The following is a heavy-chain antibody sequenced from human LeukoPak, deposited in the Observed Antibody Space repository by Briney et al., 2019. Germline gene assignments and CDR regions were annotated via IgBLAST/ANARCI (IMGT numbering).Heavy chain of an antibody. Sequence: GGSLRLSCAASGFTFSGSAMHWVRQASGKGLEWVGRIRSKANSYATAYAASVKGRFTISRDNSKNTLYLQMNSLRAEDTAVYYCAKDFPDDWGQGTLVTVSS. D-gene: IGHD3-3*01. CDR3: AKDFPDD. CDR1: GFTFSGSA. CDR2: IRSKANSYAT. J-gene: IGHJ4*02. V-gene: IGHV3-73*01.